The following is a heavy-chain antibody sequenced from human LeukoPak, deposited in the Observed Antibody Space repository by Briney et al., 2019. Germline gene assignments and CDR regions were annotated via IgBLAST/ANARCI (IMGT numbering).Heavy chain of an antibody. CDR1: GFTFSSYG. V-gene: IGHV3-23*01. D-gene: IGHD4-17*01. CDR2: ISGSGGST. CDR3: ANSSPDDYGDYGYFDY. J-gene: IGHJ4*02. Sequence: GGSLRLSCAASGFTFSSYGMSWVRQAPGKGLEWVSAISGSGGSTYYADSVKGRFTISRDNSKNTLYLQMNSLRAEDTAVYYCANSSPDDYGDYGYFDYWGQGTLVTVSS.